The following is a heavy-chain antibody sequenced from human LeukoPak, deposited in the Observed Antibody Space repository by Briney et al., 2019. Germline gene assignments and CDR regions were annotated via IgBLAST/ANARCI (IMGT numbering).Heavy chain of an antibody. J-gene: IGHJ5*02. CDR2: IYTSGST. CDR3: ARDPGYSSTWYRGGFDP. CDR1: GNSFGDYY. Sequence: PSETLSLTCTVSGNSFGDYYWSWIRQPAGKGLEWIGRIYTSGSTTYNPSLKSRVTMSVDTSKNQFSLKVSSVTAADTAVYYCARDPGYSSTWYRGGFDPWGQGTLVTVSS. D-gene: IGHD6-13*01. V-gene: IGHV4-4*07.